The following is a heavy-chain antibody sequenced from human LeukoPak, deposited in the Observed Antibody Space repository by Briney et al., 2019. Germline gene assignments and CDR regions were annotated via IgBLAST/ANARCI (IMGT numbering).Heavy chain of an antibody. J-gene: IGHJ4*02. CDR3: ARNIGGLRGFDY. CDR2: IYHSGST. CDR1: GGSISSGGYY. Sequence: SQTLSLTCTVSGGSISSGGYYWSWIRQPPGKGLEWIGYIYHSGSTYYNPSLKSRVTISVDRSKNQFSLKLNSVTAADTAVYYCARNIGGLRGFDYWGQGTLVTVSS. V-gene: IGHV4-30-2*01. D-gene: IGHD2/OR15-2a*01.